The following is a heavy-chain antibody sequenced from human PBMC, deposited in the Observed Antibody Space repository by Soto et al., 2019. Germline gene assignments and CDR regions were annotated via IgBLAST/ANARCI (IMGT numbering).Heavy chain of an antibody. D-gene: IGHD2-8*01. Sequence: PGESLKISCQGSGYRFSSYWIAWVRQMPGKGLEWKGIIYPGDSDTIYSPSFQGQVTFSVDKSTSTAYLQWSSLKASDTAMYYCARQGSNGAYYYYGMDVWGQGTTVTVSS. J-gene: IGHJ6*02. CDR1: GYRFSSYW. V-gene: IGHV5-51*01. CDR2: IYPGDSDT. CDR3: ARQGSNGAYYYYGMDV.